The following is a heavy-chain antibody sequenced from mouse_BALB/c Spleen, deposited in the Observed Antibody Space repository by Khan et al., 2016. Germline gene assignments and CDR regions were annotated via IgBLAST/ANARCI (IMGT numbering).Heavy chain of an antibody. J-gene: IGHJ4*01. Sequence: VQLEESGPSLVKLSQTLSLTCSVAGDSITSGYWNWIRKFPGNKLEYMGYISHSGSTYYNPSLKSRISITRDTSKNQYYLQLNSVTTEDTATYYCGRYEGSTYVRGMDYWGQGTSVTVSS. D-gene: IGHD1-1*01. CDR1: GDSITSGY. CDR3: GRYEGSTYVRGMDY. CDR2: ISHSGST. V-gene: IGHV3-8*02.